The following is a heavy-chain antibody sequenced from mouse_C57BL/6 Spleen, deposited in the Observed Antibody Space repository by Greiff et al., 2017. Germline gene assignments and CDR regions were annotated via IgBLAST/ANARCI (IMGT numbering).Heavy chain of an antibody. Sequence: EVQLVDSGGGLVKPGGSLKLSCAASGFTFSDYGMHWVRQAPEKGLEWVAYISSGSSTIYYADTVKGRFTISRDNAKNTLFLQMTSLRSEDTAMYYCARELGDYFDYWGQGTTLTVSS. D-gene: IGHD3-1*01. J-gene: IGHJ2*01. V-gene: IGHV5-17*01. CDR1: GFTFSDYG. CDR2: ISSGSSTI. CDR3: ARELGDYFDY.